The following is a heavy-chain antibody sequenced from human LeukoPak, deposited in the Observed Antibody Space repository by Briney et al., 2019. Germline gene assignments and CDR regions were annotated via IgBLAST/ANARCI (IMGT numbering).Heavy chain of an antibody. Sequence: GGSLRLSCAASGFTFSSYGMHWVRQAPGKGLEWVAVISYDGSNKYYADSVKGRFTISRDNSKNTLYLQVNSLRAEDTAVYYCAKDRGQWLAYHYFDYWGQGTLVTVSS. V-gene: IGHV3-30*18. D-gene: IGHD6-19*01. CDR1: GFTFSSYG. CDR2: ISYDGSNK. J-gene: IGHJ4*02. CDR3: AKDRGQWLAYHYFDY.